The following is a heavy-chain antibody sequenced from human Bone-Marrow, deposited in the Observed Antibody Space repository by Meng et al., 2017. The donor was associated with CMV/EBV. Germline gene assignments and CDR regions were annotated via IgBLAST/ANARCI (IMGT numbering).Heavy chain of an antibody. J-gene: IGHJ4*02. V-gene: IGHV1-2*02. CDR1: GYIFTGYY. CDR2: INPKTGGT. Sequence: ASVKVSCKTSGYIFTGYYLFWVRQAPGQGLEWMGWINPKTGGTKYAQKFQGRVAMTRDTSISTVYMELSRLRSDDTAVYYCARDADDWGQGTLVTVSS. CDR3: ARDADD.